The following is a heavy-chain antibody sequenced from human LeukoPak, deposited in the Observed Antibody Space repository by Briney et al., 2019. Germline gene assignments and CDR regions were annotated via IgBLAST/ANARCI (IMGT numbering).Heavy chain of an antibody. J-gene: IGHJ4*02. CDR2: INPSGGST. CDR3: ARQGRDSSSWYGGYFDY. D-gene: IGHD6-13*01. V-gene: IGHV1-46*01. Sequence: ASVKVSCKASGYTFTSYYMHWVRQAPGQGLEWMGIINPSGGSTSYAQKFQGRVTMTRDTSTSTVYMELSSLRSEDTAVYYCARQGRDSSSWYGGYFDYWGQGTLVTVSS. CDR1: GYTFTSYY.